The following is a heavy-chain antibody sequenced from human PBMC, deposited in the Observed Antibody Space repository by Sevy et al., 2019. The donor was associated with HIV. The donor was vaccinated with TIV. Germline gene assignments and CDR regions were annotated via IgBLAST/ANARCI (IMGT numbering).Heavy chain of an antibody. Sequence: GGYLRLSCSASGFTFSDYYMSWIRQAPGKGLEWVSYISTSSTYTNHADSVKGRFTISRDNANNSLYLQMNSLRAEDTALYFCARVRYKYGSYYFDYWGQGTLVTVSS. D-gene: IGHD5-18*01. CDR1: GFTFSDYY. CDR3: ARVRYKYGSYYFDY. V-gene: IGHV3-11*06. CDR2: ISTSSTYT. J-gene: IGHJ4*02.